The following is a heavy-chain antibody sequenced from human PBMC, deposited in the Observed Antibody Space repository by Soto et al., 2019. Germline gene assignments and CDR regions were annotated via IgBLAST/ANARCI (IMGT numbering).Heavy chain of an antibody. CDR3: AKDQTHAFDI. Sequence: QVQLVESGGGVVQPGRSLRLSCAASGFTFSSYGMYWVRQAPGKGLEWVAVISDDGSNKYYADSVKGRFTISRDNSKHTLYLQMNSLRAEDTAVYSCAKDQTHAFDIWGQGTMVTVSS. J-gene: IGHJ3*02. CDR1: GFTFSSYG. V-gene: IGHV3-30*18. CDR2: ISDDGSNK.